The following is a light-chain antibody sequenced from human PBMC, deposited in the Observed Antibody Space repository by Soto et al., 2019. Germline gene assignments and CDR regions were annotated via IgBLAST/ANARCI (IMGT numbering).Light chain of an antibody. V-gene: IGLV1-51*02. CDR2: ENN. Sequence: QSVLTQPPLVSAAPGQKVTISCSGSSSNIGNNYVSWYQQLPGTAPKLLIFENNKRPSGIPDRFSASKSGTSATLAITGLQTGDAADYYCGTWDNSLSLPYVFGTGTKLTVL. CDR3: GTWDNSLSLPYV. CDR1: SSNIGNNY. J-gene: IGLJ1*01.